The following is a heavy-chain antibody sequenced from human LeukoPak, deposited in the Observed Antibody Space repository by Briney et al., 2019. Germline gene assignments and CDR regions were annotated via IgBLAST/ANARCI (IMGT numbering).Heavy chain of an antibody. J-gene: IGHJ3*02. Sequence: ASVKVSCKASGYTFTSYYMHWVRQAPGQGLEWMGIINPSGGSTSYAQKFQGRVTMTRDTSTSTVYMELSSLRSEDTAVYYCARVMGYNWNDGDAFDIWGQGTMVTVSS. CDR3: ARVMGYNWNDGDAFDI. CDR2: INPSGGST. D-gene: IGHD1-1*01. V-gene: IGHV1-46*01. CDR1: GYTFTSYY.